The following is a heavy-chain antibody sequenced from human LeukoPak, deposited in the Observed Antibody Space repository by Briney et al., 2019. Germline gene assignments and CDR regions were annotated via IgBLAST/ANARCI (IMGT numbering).Heavy chain of an antibody. D-gene: IGHD1-7*01. J-gene: IGHJ4*02. CDR2: IYHSGST. Sequence: SQTLCLTCAVSGGSISSGGYSWSWIRQPPGKGLEWIGYIYHSGSTYYNPSLKSRVTISVDRSKNQFSLKLSSVTAADTAVYYCARGITGTTLFDYWGQGTLVTVSS. V-gene: IGHV4-30-2*01. CDR1: GGSISSGGYS. CDR3: ARGITGTTLFDY.